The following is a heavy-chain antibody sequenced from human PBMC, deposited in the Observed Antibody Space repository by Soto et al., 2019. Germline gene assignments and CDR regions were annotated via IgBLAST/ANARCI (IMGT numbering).Heavy chain of an antibody. CDR1: GFTFSSYG. CDR2: IWYDGSNK. Sequence: GGSLRLSCAASGFTFSSYGMHWVRQAPGKGLEWVAVIWYDGSNKYYADSVKGRFTISRDNSKNTLYLQMNSLRAEDTAVYYCARDGRLTHHPLNYYYYMDVWGKGTTVTVSS. D-gene: IGHD3-16*01. CDR3: ARDGRLTHHPLNYYYYMDV. J-gene: IGHJ6*03. V-gene: IGHV3-33*01.